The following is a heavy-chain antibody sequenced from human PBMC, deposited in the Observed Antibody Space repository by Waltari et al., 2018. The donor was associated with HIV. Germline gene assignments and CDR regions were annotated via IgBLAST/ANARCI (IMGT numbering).Heavy chain of an antibody. V-gene: IGHV2-5*02. CDR1: GFSLSTSGVG. D-gene: IGHD6-19*01. CDR3: AHRVPGAGGGWDGGNFDY. Sequence: QITLKESGPTLVKPTQTLTLTCTFSGFSLSTSGVGVGWIRQPPGKALVWLALVCWDDDKRYNPSLKSRLTITKDTSKNLVVLIMTNMDPVDTATYYCAHRVPGAGGGWDGGNFDYWGQGTLVTVSS. CDR2: VCWDDDK. J-gene: IGHJ4*02.